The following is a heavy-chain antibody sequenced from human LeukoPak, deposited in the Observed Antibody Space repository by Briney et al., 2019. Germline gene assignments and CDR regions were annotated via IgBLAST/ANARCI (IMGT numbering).Heavy chain of an antibody. CDR1: GFTVSSNY. CDR2: IYSGGST. D-gene: IGHD3-22*01. Sequence: GGSLRLSCAASGFTVSSNYMSSVRQAPGKGLEWVSVIYSGGSTYYADSVKGRFTISRDNSKNTLYLQMNSLRAEDTAVYYCARGLYYDSSGYQPNYYFDYWGQGTLVTVSS. CDR3: ARGLYYDSSGYQPNYYFDY. J-gene: IGHJ4*02. V-gene: IGHV3-53*01.